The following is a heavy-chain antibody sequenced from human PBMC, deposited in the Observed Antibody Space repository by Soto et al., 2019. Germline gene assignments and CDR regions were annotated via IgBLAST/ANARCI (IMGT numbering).Heavy chain of an antibody. V-gene: IGHV3-74*01. Sequence: GGSLRVYCADSGFTFTNYRIHWVRQAPGKGLVWVARINSDGTRINYADSVKGRFTISRDNAKNTVFLQMNSLRDEDSAVYFCARAGDWNYVQDFWGQGTLVTVSS. CDR3: ARAGDWNYVQDF. D-gene: IGHD1-7*01. J-gene: IGHJ4*02. CDR2: INSDGTRI. CDR1: GFTFTNYR.